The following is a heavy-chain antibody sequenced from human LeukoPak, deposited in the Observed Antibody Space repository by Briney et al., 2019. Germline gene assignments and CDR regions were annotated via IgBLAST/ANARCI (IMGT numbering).Heavy chain of an antibody. J-gene: IGHJ4*02. D-gene: IGHD1-26*01. CDR3: ASDSGSYVDY. CDR1: GFTFSDYY. CDR2: ISSSGTTI. V-gene: IGHV3-11*04. Sequence: GGSLRLSCAASGFTFSDYYMSWIRQASGKGLGWVSYISSSGTTIYYADSVKGRFTISRDNAKSSLYLQMNSLRAEDTAVYYCASDSGSYVDYWGQGTLVTVSS.